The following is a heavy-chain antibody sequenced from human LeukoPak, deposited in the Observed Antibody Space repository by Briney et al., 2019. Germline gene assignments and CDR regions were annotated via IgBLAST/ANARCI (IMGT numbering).Heavy chain of an antibody. V-gene: IGHV7-4-1*02. CDR2: IITNTGNS. CDR1: GYSFTSYD. J-gene: IGHJ3*02. Sequence: ASVKVSCKASGYSFTSYDLSWVRQAPGQGLEWMGWIITNTGNSTYAQAFTGRFVFSLDTSVSTAQLQISSLKAEDTAVYYCARSSSGMVDAFDIWGQGTMVTVST. CDR3: ARSSSGMVDAFDI. D-gene: IGHD3-22*01.